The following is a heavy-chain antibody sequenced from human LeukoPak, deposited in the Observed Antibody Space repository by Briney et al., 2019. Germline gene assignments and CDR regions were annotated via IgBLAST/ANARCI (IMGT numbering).Heavy chain of an antibody. V-gene: IGHV3-53*01. CDR3: ASGQKLGEHDY. Sequence: GGSLRPPGAASGSPVSSNYMSWVRPAPGKGLGWVSVIYSGGSTYYADSVRGRVTTSRDNSKNTLYLQMNSLRAEDTAVYYCASGQKLGEHDYWGQGTLVTVSS. CDR1: GSPVSSNY. D-gene: IGHD7-27*01. J-gene: IGHJ4*02. CDR2: IYSGGST.